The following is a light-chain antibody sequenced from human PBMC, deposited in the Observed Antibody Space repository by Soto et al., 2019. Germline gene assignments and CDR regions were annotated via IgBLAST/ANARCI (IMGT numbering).Light chain of an antibody. Sequence: DIQMTQSPSTLSGSVGDRVTITCRASQTISSWLAWYQQKPGKAPKLLIYKASTLKSGDPSSFSGSGPGTEFTLTISSLQSDDFATYYCQNYNSYSEAFGQGTKVELK. V-gene: IGKV1-5*03. J-gene: IGKJ1*01. CDR2: KAS. CDR3: QNYNSYSEA. CDR1: QTISSW.